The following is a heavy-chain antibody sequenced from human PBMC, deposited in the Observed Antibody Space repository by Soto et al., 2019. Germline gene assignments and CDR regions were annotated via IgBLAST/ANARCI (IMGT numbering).Heavy chain of an antibody. J-gene: IGHJ6*02. CDR1: GGSISSYY. CDR3: ARDFEYCSSTSCYRYYYYGMDV. D-gene: IGHD2-2*02. Sequence: PSETLSLTCTVSGGSISSYYWSWIRQPAGKGLEWIGRIYTSGSTNYNPSLKSRVTMSVDTSKSQFSLKLSSVTAADTAVYYCARDFEYCSSTSCYRYYYYGMDVWGQGTTVTVSS. V-gene: IGHV4-4*07. CDR2: IYTSGST.